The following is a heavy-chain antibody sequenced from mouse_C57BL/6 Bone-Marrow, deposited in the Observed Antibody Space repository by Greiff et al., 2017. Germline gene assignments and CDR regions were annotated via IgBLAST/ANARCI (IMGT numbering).Heavy chain of an antibody. CDR1: GFTFSSYA. Sequence: EVQLVESGGGLVKPGGSLKLSCAASGFTFSSYAMSWVRQTPEKRLEWVATISDGGSYTYYPDNVKGRFTISRDNAKNNLYLQMSHLKSEDTAMYYCARDGGYLYYFDDWGQGTTLTVSS. V-gene: IGHV5-4*01. D-gene: IGHD1-1*02. CDR3: ARDGGYLYYFDD. J-gene: IGHJ2*01. CDR2: ISDGGSYT.